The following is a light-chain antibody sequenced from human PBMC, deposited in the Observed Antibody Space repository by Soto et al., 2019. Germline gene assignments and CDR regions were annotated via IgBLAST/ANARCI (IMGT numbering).Light chain of an antibody. CDR2: TAS. CDR3: QQSYSSPRT. CDR1: QSISTF. Sequence: EIQMTQSPSSLSTSVGYRVTITCRASQSISTFLNWYQQKPGKAPKLLISTASSLQSGVPSTFSGSGSGTDFTLTIRSLQPEDSATYYCQQSYSSPRTFGHGTKVDIK. J-gene: IGKJ1*01. V-gene: IGKV1-39*01.